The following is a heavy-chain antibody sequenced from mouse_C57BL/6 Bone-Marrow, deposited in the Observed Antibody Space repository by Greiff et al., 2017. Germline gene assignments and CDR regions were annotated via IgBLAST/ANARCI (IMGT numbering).Heavy chain of an antibody. CDR1: GYAFSSSW. Sequence: VQLQQSGPELVKPGASVKISCKASGYAFSSSWMHWVKQRPGKGLKWIGRIDPADGDTNYNGKFKGKATLTADKSSSPAYMQLSSLASEDSAVYYGGLLGFDVWGTGTTVTVSS. V-gene: IGHV1-82*01. J-gene: IGHJ1*03. CDR3: GLLGFDV. CDR2: IDPADGDT.